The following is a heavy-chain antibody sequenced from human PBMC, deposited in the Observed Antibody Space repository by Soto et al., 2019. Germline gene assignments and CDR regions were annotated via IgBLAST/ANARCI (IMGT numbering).Heavy chain of an antibody. CDR1: GFTFSSYA. J-gene: IGHJ4*02. CDR3: ATMGTPATGLYYFDF. Sequence: GGSLRLSCAASGFTFSSYAMGWVRQAPGKGLEWVSVISGSDDSTYYADSVKGRFTISRDNSKNTLYLQMNSLTAADTAVYYCATMGTPATGLYYFDFWGQGTLVTVSS. D-gene: IGHD2-15*01. V-gene: IGHV3-23*01. CDR2: ISGSDDST.